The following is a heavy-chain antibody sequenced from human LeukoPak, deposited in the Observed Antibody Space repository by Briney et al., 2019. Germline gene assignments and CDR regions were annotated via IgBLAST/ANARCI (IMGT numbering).Heavy chain of an antibody. D-gene: IGHD3-10*01. CDR2: INHSGST. J-gene: IGHJ6*03. CDR1: GGSFSGYY. Sequence: SETLSLTCAVYGGSFSGYYWSWIRQPPGKGLEWIGEINHSGSTNYNPSLTSRVTISVDTSKNQFSLKLSSVTAADTAVYYCARHGRGYPHYYYGSGSYYNSGYYYMDVWGKGTTVTISS. V-gene: IGHV4-34*01. CDR3: ARHGRGYPHYYYGSGSYYNSGYYYMDV.